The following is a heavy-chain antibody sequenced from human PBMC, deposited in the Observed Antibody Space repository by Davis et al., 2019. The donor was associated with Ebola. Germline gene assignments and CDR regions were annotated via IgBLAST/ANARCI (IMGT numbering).Heavy chain of an antibody. Sequence: PGGSLRLSCAASGFTFSRYWMHWVRQAPGKGLVWVSRISTDVSSTSYADSVKGRFTISRDSAKNTLYLQMNSLRAEDTAVYYCARDRYSSSWLQGFDPWGQGTLVTVSS. CDR3: ARDRYSSSWLQGFDP. CDR2: ISTDVSST. V-gene: IGHV3-74*01. J-gene: IGHJ5*02. D-gene: IGHD6-13*01. CDR1: GFTFSRYW.